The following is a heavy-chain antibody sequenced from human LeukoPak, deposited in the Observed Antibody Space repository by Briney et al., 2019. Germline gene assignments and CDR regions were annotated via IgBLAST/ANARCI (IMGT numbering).Heavy chain of an antibody. CDR3: ARGLDPYYYYYMDV. D-gene: IGHD1-1*01. Sequence: GGSLRLSCAASGFTFSSYAMHWVRQAPGKGLEWVAVISYDGSNKYYADSVKGRFTISRDNSKNTLYLQMNSLRADDTAVYYCARGLDPYYYYYMDVWGKGTTVTISS. CDR1: GFTFSSYA. V-gene: IGHV3-30*04. J-gene: IGHJ6*03. CDR2: ISYDGSNK.